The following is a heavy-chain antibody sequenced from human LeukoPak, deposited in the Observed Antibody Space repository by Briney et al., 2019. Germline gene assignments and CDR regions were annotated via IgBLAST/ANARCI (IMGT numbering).Heavy chain of an antibody. CDR3: ARHGPPMQRQFYDS. CDR2: VYYTGST. V-gene: IGHV4-39*01. D-gene: IGHD5-24*01. Sequence: SETLSLTCTVSGDSISGSSYYWAWIRQPPGKGLEWIGSVYYTGSTYYMSSLKSRVTISADTSKNLFSLKVDSMTAADTAVYYCARHGPPMQRQFYDSWGQGTLVTVSS. J-gene: IGHJ4*02. CDR1: GDSISGSSYY.